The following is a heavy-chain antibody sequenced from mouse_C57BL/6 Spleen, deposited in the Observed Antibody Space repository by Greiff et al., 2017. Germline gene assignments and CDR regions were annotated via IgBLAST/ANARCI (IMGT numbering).Heavy chain of an antibody. D-gene: IGHD1-1*01. CDR2: IDPEDGDT. J-gene: IGHJ1*03. V-gene: IGHV14-1*01. Sequence: EVQLQQSGAELVRPGASVKLSCTASGFNIKDYYMHWVKQRPGQGLEWIGRIDPEDGDTEYAPKFQGKATMTADTSSNTAYLQLSSLTSEDPAVYCCTTPEYYGSSYWYFGVWGTGTTVTGSS. CDR1: GFNIKDYY. CDR3: TTPEYYGSSYWYFGV.